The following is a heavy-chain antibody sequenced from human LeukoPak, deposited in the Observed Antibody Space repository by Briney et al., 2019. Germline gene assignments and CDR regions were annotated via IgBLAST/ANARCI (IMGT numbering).Heavy chain of an antibody. D-gene: IGHD2-2*01. V-gene: IGHV3-23*01. J-gene: IGHJ4*02. CDR2: ISGSGGST. Sequence: GGSLRLSCAAAGFTFSSYAMSWVRQAPGKGLEWVSAISGSGGSTCCADSVKGRFTISRGNSKNTLYLQMNSLRAEDTAVYYCAKYGSSDYWGQGTLVTVSS. CDR1: GFTFSSYA. CDR3: AKYGSSDY.